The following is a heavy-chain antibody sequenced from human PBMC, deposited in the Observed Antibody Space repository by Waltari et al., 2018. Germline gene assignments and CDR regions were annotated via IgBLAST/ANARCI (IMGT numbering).Heavy chain of an antibody. J-gene: IGHJ6*02. CDR1: GGTFSSYA. D-gene: IGHD2-15*01. V-gene: IGHV1-69*04. CDR2: IIPILGIA. Sequence: QVQLVQSGAEVKKPGSSVKVSCKASGGTFSSYAISWGRQAPGQGREWMGRIIPILGIANYAQKFQGRVTITADESTSTAYMELSSLRSEDTAVYYCARGDCSGGSCYYYYYGMDVWGQGTTVTVSS. CDR3: ARGDCSGGSCYYYYYGMDV.